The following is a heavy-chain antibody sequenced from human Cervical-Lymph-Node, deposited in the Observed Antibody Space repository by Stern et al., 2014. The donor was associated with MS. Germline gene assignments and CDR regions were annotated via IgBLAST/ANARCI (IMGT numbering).Heavy chain of an antibody. J-gene: IGHJ5*02. Sequence: VQLVESGAEVKKPGASLKVSCKASGYSFSDFYIHWVRQAPGQGLEWMGRINPKRGGTKYAQKFRGRVTRTSDTSSSTAHMELSRLTSDDTAIYYCTRGDLVIVSVVLGRFDPWGQGTLATVAS. V-gene: IGHV1-2*06. D-gene: IGHD2/OR15-2a*01. CDR3: TRGDLVIVSVVLGRFDP. CDR2: INPKRGGT. CDR1: GYSFSDFY.